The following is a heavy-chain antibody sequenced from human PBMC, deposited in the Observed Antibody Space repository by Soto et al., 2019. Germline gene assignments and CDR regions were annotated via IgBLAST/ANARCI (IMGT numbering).Heavy chain of an antibody. CDR1: GFSFSSHG. CDR3: AKDHLPTTITTPWFDP. CDR2: ISYDGNNK. Sequence: QVQLVGSGGGVVQPGRSLRLSCEASGFSFSSHGMHWVRQAPGKGLEWLAVISYDGNNKYYADSVKGRFSISRDNYKNTLYLQMNSLRAEDTAEYYCAKDHLPTTITTPWFDPWGQGTLVTVSS. D-gene: IGHD4-17*01. V-gene: IGHV3-30*18. J-gene: IGHJ5*02.